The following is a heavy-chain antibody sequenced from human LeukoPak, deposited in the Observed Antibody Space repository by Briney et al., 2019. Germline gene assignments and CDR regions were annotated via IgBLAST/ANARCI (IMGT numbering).Heavy chain of an antibody. CDR2: ISASGDVT. Sequence: GGSLRLSCAASGFTFSKFPMGWVRQAPGRGLEWVSAISASGDVTFYADSLRGRFTISRDNSKSTLYLQMSGLRAEDTAIFYCAKSLFTSATGTGRAFHIWGQGTRVTVSS. CDR3: AKSLFTSATGTGRAFHI. CDR1: GFTFSKFP. D-gene: IGHD1-1*01. J-gene: IGHJ3*02. V-gene: IGHV3-23*01.